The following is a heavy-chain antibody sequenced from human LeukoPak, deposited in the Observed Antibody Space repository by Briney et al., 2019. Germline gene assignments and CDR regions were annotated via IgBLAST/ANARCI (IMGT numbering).Heavy chain of an antibody. Sequence: ASVMVSCKASGYTFIDYYIHWVRQAPGQGLEWMGWINTNTGNPTYAQGFTGRFVFSLDTSVSTAYLQISSLKAEDTAVYYCARTARTTYSSSWYMSIKGFDPWGQGTLVTVSS. J-gene: IGHJ5*02. D-gene: IGHD6-13*01. CDR1: GYTFIDYY. V-gene: IGHV7-4-1*02. CDR3: ARTARTTYSSSWYMSIKGFDP. CDR2: INTNTGNP.